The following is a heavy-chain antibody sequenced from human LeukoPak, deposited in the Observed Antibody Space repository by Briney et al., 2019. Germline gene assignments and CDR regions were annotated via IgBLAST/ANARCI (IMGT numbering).Heavy chain of an antibody. V-gene: IGHV3-74*01. CDR3: ARERDWFFDL. Sequence: GGSLRLSCAASGFTSSSYWMHWVRQAPGKGLVWVSRIKSDGSSTSYADSVKGRFTISRDNAKNTLSLQMNSLRAEDTAVYYCARERDWFFDLWGRGTLVSVSS. CDR1: GFTSSSYW. CDR2: IKSDGSST. J-gene: IGHJ2*01.